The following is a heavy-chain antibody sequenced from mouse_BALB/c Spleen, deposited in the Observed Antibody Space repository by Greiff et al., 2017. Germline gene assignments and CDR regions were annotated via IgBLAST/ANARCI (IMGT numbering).Heavy chain of an antibody. CDR2: IWWNDDK. CDR1: GFSLSTSGMS. J-gene: IGHJ4*01. D-gene: IGHD4-1*01. CDR3: ARSNWDVDYYAMDY. V-gene: IGHV8-8*01. Sequence: QVQLKESGPGILQPSQTLSLTCSFSGFSLSTSGMSVGWIRQPSGKGLEWLAHIWWNDDKYYNPALKSRLTISKDTSNNQVFLKIASVVTADTATYYCARSNWDVDYYAMDYWGQGTSVTVSS.